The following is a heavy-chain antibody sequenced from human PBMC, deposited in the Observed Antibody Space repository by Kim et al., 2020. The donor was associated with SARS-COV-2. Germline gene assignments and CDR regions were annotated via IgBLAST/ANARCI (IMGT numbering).Heavy chain of an antibody. CDR3: AGSSSWYLNDAFDI. CDR1: GYSISSGYY. CDR2: IYHSGST. V-gene: IGHV4-38-2*02. D-gene: IGHD6-13*01. Sequence: SETLSLTCTVSGYSISSGYYWGWIRQPPGKGLEWIGSIYHSGSTYYNPSLKSRVTISVDTSKNQFSLKLSSVTAADTAVYYCAGSSSWYLNDAFDIWGQGTMVTVSS. J-gene: IGHJ3*02.